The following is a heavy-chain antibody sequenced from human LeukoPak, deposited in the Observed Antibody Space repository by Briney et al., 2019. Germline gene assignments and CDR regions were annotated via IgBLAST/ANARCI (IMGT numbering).Heavy chain of an antibody. D-gene: IGHD3-3*01. Sequence: GASVKVSCKASGGTFSSYAISWVRQALGQGLEWMGGIIPIFGTANYAQKFQGRVTITADESTSTAYMELSSLRSEDTAVYYCARPYDFVTLDYWGQGTLVTVSS. V-gene: IGHV1-69*13. CDR1: GGTFSSYA. CDR3: ARPYDFVTLDY. J-gene: IGHJ4*02. CDR2: IIPIFGTA.